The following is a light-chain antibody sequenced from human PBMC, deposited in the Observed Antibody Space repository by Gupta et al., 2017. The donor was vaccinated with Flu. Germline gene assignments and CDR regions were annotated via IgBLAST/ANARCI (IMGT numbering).Light chain of an antibody. CDR1: QILVYSDEDTG. CDR2: QVS. Sequence: ITCTPSQILVYSDEDTGLHGFQQNPGQSPRRFIYQVSHRESGFPDRFGGVGSGTNLTLQISSLWPKNFGVYYCMQGSRWPCAFGQGTKVEIK. CDR3: MQGSRWPCA. J-gene: IGKJ1*01. V-gene: IGKV2-30*01.